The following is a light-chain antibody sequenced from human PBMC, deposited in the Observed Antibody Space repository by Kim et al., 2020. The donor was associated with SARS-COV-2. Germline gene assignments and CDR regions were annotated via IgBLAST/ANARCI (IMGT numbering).Light chain of an antibody. J-gene: IGKJ2*01. CDR2: AAS. Sequence: SASVGDRVTITCRASQTIDSYLNWYQQKPGKAPKLLIYAASSLQSGVPSRFSGSGSGTDFTLTISSLQPEDSATYYCQQSYTTPHTFGQGTKLEI. CDR3: QQSYTTPHT. V-gene: IGKV1-39*01. CDR1: QTIDSY.